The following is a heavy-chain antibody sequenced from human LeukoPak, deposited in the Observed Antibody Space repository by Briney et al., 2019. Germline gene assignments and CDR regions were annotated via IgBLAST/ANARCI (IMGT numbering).Heavy chain of an antibody. Sequence: GGSLRLSCAASGFTFKNYWMSWVRQAPGKGLEWVANITPDGTDKYYVDSLKGRFTISRDNTKNSLYLQLNSLRTEDTAVYYCVPGGLAVSGIDYWGQGALVTVSS. D-gene: IGHD6-19*01. CDR3: VPGGLAVSGIDY. V-gene: IGHV3-7*01. J-gene: IGHJ4*02. CDR2: ITPDGTDK. CDR1: GFTFKNYW.